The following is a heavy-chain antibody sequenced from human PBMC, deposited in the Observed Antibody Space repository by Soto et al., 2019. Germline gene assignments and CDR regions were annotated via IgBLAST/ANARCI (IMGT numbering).Heavy chain of an antibody. V-gene: IGHV1-18*04. J-gene: IGHJ4*02. D-gene: IGHD1-1*01. CDR1: GYTFTSYG. CDR3: ARVGRRWLQLSTELPDY. CDR2: ISAYNGNT. Sequence: QVQLVQSGAEVKKPGASVKVSCKASGYTFTSYGISWVRQTPGQGLEWMGWISAYNGNTNYAQKLQGRVTMTTDTSTSTAYMELRSLRSDDTAVYYCARVGRRWLQLSTELPDYWGQGTLVTVSS.